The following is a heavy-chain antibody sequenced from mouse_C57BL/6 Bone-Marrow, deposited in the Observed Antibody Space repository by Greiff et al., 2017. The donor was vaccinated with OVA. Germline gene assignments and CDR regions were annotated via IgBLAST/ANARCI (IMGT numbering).Heavy chain of an antibody. CDR1: GYTFTDYY. CDR2: INPYNGGT. Sequence: EVKLQESGPVLVKPGASVKMSCKASGYTFTDYYMNWVKQSHGKSLEWIGVINPYNGGTSYNQKFKGKATLTVDKSSSTAYMELNSLTSEDSAVYYCARGGLLWLRGFDYWGQGTTLTVSS. CDR3: ARGGLLWLRGFDY. D-gene: IGHD2-2*01. J-gene: IGHJ2*01. V-gene: IGHV1-19*01.